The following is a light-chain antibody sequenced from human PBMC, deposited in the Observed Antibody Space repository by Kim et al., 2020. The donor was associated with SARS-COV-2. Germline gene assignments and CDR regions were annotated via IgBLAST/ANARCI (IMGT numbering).Light chain of an antibody. Sequence: EIVLTQSPATLSLSPGESATLSCRASQGVTNYLAWYQHKPGQGPRLLIYDASNRATGIPARFSGSGSGTDFTLTISSLEPEDFAVYYCQQRSDWPLTFGGGTKVDIK. CDR3: QQRSDWPLT. CDR1: QGVTNY. V-gene: IGKV3-11*01. CDR2: DAS. J-gene: IGKJ4*01.